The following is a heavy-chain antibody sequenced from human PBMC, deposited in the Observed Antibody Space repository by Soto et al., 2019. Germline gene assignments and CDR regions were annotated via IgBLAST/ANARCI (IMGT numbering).Heavy chain of an antibody. Sequence: PSETLSLTCTVSGGSVGSGSYYWGGIRQPPGKGLEWIGYIYYRGNTNYNPSLKSRVTISVDTSKNQFSMKLSSVTAADTAVYYCARVGSGHEIDYWGQGTLVTVSS. CDR2: IYYRGNT. J-gene: IGHJ4*02. V-gene: IGHV4-61*01. CDR1: GGSVGSGSYY. D-gene: IGHD6-19*01. CDR3: ARVGSGHEIDY.